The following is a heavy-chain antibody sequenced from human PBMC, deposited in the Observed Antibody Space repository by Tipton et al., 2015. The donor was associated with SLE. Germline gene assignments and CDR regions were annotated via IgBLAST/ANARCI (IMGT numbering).Heavy chain of an antibody. V-gene: IGHV4-59*02. CDR2: IYFTGRT. Sequence: LRLSCEASGFTVSRNSMSWVRQAPGKGLEWVGYIYFTGRTNYNPSLKSRVIISVDTSKNQFSLRLSSVTAADTAVYYCAKGEGFYGDLYFHHWGRGTLVTVS. D-gene: IGHD1-26*01. J-gene: IGHJ1*01. CDR1: GFTVSRNS. CDR3: AKGEGFYGDLYFHH.